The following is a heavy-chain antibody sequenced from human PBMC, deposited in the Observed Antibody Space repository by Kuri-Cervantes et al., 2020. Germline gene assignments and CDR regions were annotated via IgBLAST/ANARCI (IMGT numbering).Heavy chain of an antibody. CDR1: GGSISSYY. V-gene: IGHV4-39*01. J-gene: IGHJ6*02. CDR2: IYYRGTT. D-gene: IGHD2-2*01. CDR3: ARQWGYAGSYGMDV. Sequence: SETLSLTCTVSGGSISSYYWGWVRQPPGKGLEWIGSIYYRGTTYYNLSLKGRVTISVDTSKNQSSLRLSFVTAADTAIYYCARQWGYAGSYGMDVWGQGTTVT.